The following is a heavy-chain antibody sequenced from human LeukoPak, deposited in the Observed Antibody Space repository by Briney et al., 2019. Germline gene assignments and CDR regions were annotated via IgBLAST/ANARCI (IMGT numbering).Heavy chain of an antibody. Sequence: GGSLRLSCAPSGFTFSSYAMSWVRHAPEKGLEWVSAISGSGGSTYYADSVKGRFTISRDNSKNTLYLQMNSLRAEDTAVYHCAKENDYVWGSYRYWGQGTLVTVSS. CDR2: ISGSGGST. CDR3: AKENDYVWGSYRY. CDR1: GFTFSSYA. V-gene: IGHV3-23*01. J-gene: IGHJ4*02. D-gene: IGHD3-16*02.